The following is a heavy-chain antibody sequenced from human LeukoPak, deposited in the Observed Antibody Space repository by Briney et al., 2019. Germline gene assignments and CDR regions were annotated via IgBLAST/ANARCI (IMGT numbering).Heavy chain of an antibody. J-gene: IGHJ4*02. CDR3: ARGRLTADTFFYDTNGYYYFDS. Sequence: SETLSLTCAVYGGSLSAYYWSWIRQPPGKALEWIGEINDSGSTNHSPSLKSRVTISVDTSKKQFSLKLSSVTAADTAVYYCARGRLTADTFFYDTNGYYYFDSWGQGSLATVSS. CDR1: GGSLSAYY. D-gene: IGHD3-22*01. V-gene: IGHV4-34*01. CDR2: INDSGST.